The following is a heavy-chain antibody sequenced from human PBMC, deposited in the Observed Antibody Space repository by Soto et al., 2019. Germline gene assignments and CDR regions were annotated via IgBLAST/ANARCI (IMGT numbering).Heavy chain of an antibody. CDR2: ISGSGGST. J-gene: IGHJ4*02. CDR1: GFTFSSYA. V-gene: IGHV3-23*01. CDR3: AKGPTPAEIVGYDY. Sequence: EVQLLESGGGLVQPGGSLRISCAASGFTFSSYAMSWVRQAPGKGLEWVSAISGSGGSTYYADSVKGRFTISTDNSKNTLDLQINSLRAEDTAVYYCAKGPTPAEIVGYDYWGQGTLVTVSS. D-gene: IGHD1-26*01.